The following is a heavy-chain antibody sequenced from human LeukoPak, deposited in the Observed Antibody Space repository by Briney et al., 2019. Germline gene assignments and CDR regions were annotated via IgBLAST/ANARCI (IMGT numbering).Heavy chain of an antibody. CDR2: IDKKDKGYATAT. CDR3: TRDSGTYNWFDP. CDR1: GCTFSGSA. V-gene: IGHV3-73*01. Sequence: GESLKLSCAASGCTFSGSAIHWVRQSSGTGLEWVGQIDKKDKGYATATAYAASVKGRFTISRDDSINTAYLQMKSLKTEDTALYYCTRDSGTYNWFDPWGQGTLVTVSS. D-gene: IGHD1-26*01. J-gene: IGHJ5*02.